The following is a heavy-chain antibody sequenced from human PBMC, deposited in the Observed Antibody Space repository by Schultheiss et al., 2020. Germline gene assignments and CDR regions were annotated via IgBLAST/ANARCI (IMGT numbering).Heavy chain of an antibody. CDR3: ARWGSDFYYYMDV. CDR1: GFTFSSYD. D-gene: IGHD7-27*01. J-gene: IGHJ6*03. Sequence: GGSLRLSCAASGFTFSSYDMHWVRQATGKGLEWVSAIGTAGDTYYPGSVKGRFTIFRDNAKNSLYLQMHSLRAEDTALYHCARWGSDFYYYMDVWGKGTTVTVSS. V-gene: IGHV3-13*01. CDR2: IGTAGDT.